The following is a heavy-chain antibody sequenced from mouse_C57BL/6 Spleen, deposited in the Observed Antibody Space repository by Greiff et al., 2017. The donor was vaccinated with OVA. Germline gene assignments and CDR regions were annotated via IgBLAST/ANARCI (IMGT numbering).Heavy chain of an antibody. D-gene: IGHD2-3*01. CDR3: APIYDGYHRDY. J-gene: IGHJ4*01. Sequence: VQLKQSGAELVKPGASVKLSCTASGFNINDYYMHWVKQRTEQGLEWIGRIDPEDGETKYATKFQGKATITADTSSNTAYLQLSSLTSEDTDVYDCAPIYDGYHRDYWGQGTSVTVSS. V-gene: IGHV14-2*01. CDR2: IDPEDGET. CDR1: GFNINDYY.